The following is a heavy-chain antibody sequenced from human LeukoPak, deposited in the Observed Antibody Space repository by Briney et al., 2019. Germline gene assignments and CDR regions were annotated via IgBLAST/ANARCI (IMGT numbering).Heavy chain of an antibody. Sequence: PGGSLRLSCAASGFTFSSYWMHWVRQVPGKGLLWVSRIKTDGSDTTYADSVKGRFTISRDNARNTLFLQMNSLTVEDTAVYYCARAEMQVGSCTSTYCLFDHWGQGTLVTVSS. D-gene: IGHD2-2*01. CDR1: GFTFSSYW. V-gene: IGHV3-74*01. CDR2: IKTDGSDT. J-gene: IGHJ4*02. CDR3: ARAEMQVGSCTSTYCLFDH.